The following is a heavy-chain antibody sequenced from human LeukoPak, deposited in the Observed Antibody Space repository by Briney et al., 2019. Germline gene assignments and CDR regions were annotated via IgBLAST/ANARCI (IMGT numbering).Heavy chain of an antibody. V-gene: IGHV3-30*14. Sequence: PGGSLRLSCAASGFTFSSYAMHWVRQAPGKGLEWVAVISYDGSNKYYADSVKGRFTISRDNSKNTLYLQMNSLRAEDTAVYYCARVTSGSYLGDAFDIWGQGTMVTVSS. D-gene: IGHD1-26*01. CDR1: GFTFSSYA. CDR2: ISYDGSNK. CDR3: ARVTSGSYLGDAFDI. J-gene: IGHJ3*02.